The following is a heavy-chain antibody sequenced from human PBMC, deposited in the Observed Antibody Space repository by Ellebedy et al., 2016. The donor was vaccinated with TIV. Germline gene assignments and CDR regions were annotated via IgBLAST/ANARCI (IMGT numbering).Heavy chain of an antibody. V-gene: IGHV1-2*02. D-gene: IGHD3-10*01. CDR1: GYTFTGYY. CDR2: INPNSGGT. Sequence: ASVKVSXXASGYTFTGYYMHWVRQAPGQGLEWMGWINPNSGGTNYAQKFQGRVTMTRDTSISTAYMELSRLRSDDTAVYYCARDYYYGSGSSDCWGQGTLATVSS. CDR3: ARDYYYGSGSSDC. J-gene: IGHJ4*02.